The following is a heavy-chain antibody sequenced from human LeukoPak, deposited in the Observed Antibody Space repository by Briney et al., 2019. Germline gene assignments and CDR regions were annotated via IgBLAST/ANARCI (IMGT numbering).Heavy chain of an antibody. CDR1: GGPFSGYF. J-gene: IGHJ4*02. Sequence: ASETLSLTCAVSGGPFSGYFWSWIRQSSGKGLEWIGEIHNSGTTNYNPSLNSRVTISEDTSKNQFYLNLSSVTAADTAVYYCARRYYYNLGSFPFDFWGQGTLVTVSS. CDR3: ARRYYYNLGSFPFDF. CDR2: IHNSGTT. V-gene: IGHV4-34*01. D-gene: IGHD3-10*01.